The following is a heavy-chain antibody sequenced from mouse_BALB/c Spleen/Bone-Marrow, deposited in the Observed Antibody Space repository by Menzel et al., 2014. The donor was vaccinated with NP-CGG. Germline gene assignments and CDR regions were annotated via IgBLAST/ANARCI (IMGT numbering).Heavy chain of an antibody. V-gene: IGHV4-1*02. J-gene: IGHJ3*01. CDR1: GFDFXTFW. Sequence: EVKLVESGGGLVQPGGSLKLSCAASGFDFXTFWMSWVRQAPGKGLEWIGEINPDRSTINYRPSLKDKFIISRDNAKNTLYLLMSKVRSEDTALYYCARLHYYGYGAYWGQGTPVTVSA. D-gene: IGHD1-2*01. CDR2: INPDRSTI. CDR3: ARLHYYGYGAY.